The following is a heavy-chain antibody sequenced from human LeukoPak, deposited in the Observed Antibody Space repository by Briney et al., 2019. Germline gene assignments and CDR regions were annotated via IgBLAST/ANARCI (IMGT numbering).Heavy chain of an antibody. V-gene: IGHV4-34*01. Sequence: PSETLSLTCAVYGGSFSGYYWSWIRQPPGKGLEWTGEINHSGSTNYNPSLKSRVTISVDTSKNQFSLKLSSVTAADTAVYYCARPWTVATHYYMDVWGKGTTVTVSS. CDR3: ARPWTVATHYYMDV. J-gene: IGHJ6*03. D-gene: IGHD5-12*01. CDR2: INHSGST. CDR1: GGSFSGYY.